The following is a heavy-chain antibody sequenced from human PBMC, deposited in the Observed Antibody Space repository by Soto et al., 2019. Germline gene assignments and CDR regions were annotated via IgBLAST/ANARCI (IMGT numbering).Heavy chain of an antibody. Sequence: AGTLRLSCAASGFTFSTYWMNWVRQPPGKGLEWVANIKQDGSETYYVYSVKGRFAISTDNAKDLPFLQMNNLRAEDTAVYYCVRDWSTFWGIDVWGQGTTVTVSS. CDR3: VRDWSTFWGIDV. V-gene: IGHV3-7*03. CDR2: IKQDGSET. J-gene: IGHJ6*02. CDR1: GFTFSTYW.